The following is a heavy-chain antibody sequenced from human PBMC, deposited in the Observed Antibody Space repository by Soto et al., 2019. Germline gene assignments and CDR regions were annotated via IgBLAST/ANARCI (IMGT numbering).Heavy chain of an antibody. D-gene: IGHD6-19*01. CDR2: INPSGGST. Sequence: AASVKVSCKASGYTFTSYYMHWVRQAPGQGLEWMGIINPSGGSTSYAQKFQGRVTMTRDTSTSTAYMELSSLRSEDTAVYYCARDQGSSGWPLRWFDPWGQGTLVTVSS. J-gene: IGHJ5*02. V-gene: IGHV1-46*01. CDR1: GYTFTSYY. CDR3: ARDQGSSGWPLRWFDP.